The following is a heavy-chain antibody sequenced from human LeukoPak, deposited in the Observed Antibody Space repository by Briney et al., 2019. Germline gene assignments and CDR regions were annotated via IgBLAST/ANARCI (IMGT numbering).Heavy chain of an antibody. CDR2: MNPNSGNT. CDR1: GYTFTSYD. Sequence: RASVKVSCKASGYTFTSYDINWVRQATGQGLEWVGWMNPNSGNTGYAQKFQGRVTMTRNTSISTAYMELSSLRSEDTAVYYCARRVYYYYGMDVWGQGTTVTVSS. V-gene: IGHV1-8*01. CDR3: ARRVYYYYGMDV. J-gene: IGHJ6*02.